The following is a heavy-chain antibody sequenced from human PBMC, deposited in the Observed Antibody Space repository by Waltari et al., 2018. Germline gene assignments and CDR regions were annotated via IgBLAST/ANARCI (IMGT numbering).Heavy chain of an antibody. V-gene: IGHV3-7*01. CDR1: GFSFSDSW. Sequence: EVQLVESGGGLVQPGGSLRLSCATSGFSFSDSWMSWVRQAPGKGLGWLANIRYDGGVKDIVDSVKGRFTVSRDNAENSLFLHMNSLRVEDTAVYYCARENYNGAAGDYWGQGTLVTVSS. CDR2: IRYDGGVK. CDR3: ARENYNGAAGDY. D-gene: IGHD6-13*01. J-gene: IGHJ4*02.